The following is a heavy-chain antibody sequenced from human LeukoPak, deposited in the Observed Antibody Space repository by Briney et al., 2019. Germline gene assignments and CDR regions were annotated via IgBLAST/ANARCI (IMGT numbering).Heavy chain of an antibody. CDR1: GFTFSSYA. CDR3: AKAVVIVPTATPFDY. V-gene: IGHV3-23*01. CDR2: ISGSGST. J-gene: IGHJ4*02. D-gene: IGHD2-2*01. Sequence: GGSLRLSCAASGFTFSSYAMSWVRQAPGKGLEWVSAISGSGSTYYADSVKGRFTISRDNSKNTLYMQMNSLRAEDTAVYYCAKAVVIVPTATPFDYWGQGTLVTVSS.